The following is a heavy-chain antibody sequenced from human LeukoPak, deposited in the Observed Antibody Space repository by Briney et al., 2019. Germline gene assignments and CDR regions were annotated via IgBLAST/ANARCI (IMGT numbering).Heavy chain of an antibody. CDR3: ARDSADCSGGSCYSAEYFQH. CDR1: GYTFTSYG. V-gene: IGHV1-18*01. D-gene: IGHD2-15*01. Sequence: ASVKVSCKASGYTFTSYGISWVRQAPGQGLEWMGWISAYNGNTNYAQKVQGRVTMTTDTSTTTAYMELRSLRFDDTAVYYCARDSADCSGGSCYSAEYFQHWGQGTLVTVSS. CDR2: ISAYNGNT. J-gene: IGHJ1*01.